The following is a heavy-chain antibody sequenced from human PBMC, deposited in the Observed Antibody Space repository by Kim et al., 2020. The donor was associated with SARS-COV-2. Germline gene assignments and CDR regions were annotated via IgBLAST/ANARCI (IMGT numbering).Heavy chain of an antibody. D-gene: IGHD6-19*01. CDR3: GKDGGCWWTSGWYYFDY. Sequence: GGSLRLSCAASGFTFNNYAMSWVRQAPGKGLEWVSAISGSGRNTFYADSVNGRFTISRENSKNTLYMQMNSLRAEDTAVYYCGKDGGCWWTSGWYYFDYWGQGALVTVSS. CDR2: ISGSGRNT. V-gene: IGHV3-23*01. J-gene: IGHJ4*01. CDR1: GFTFNNYA.